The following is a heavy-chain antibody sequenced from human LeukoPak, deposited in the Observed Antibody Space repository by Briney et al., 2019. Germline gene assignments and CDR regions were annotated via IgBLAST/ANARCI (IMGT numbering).Heavy chain of an antibody. D-gene: IGHD3-10*01. Sequence: GGSLRLSCAASGFTFDSYAMNWVRQAPGRGLEWVSGISASGATTYSADSVKGRFTISRDSSKTTLYLQMNSLRAADTAVYYCAKAPSSSAGSVCDYWGQGPLVTVSS. CDR3: AKAPSSSAGSVCDY. CDR1: GFTFDSYA. CDR2: ISASGATT. V-gene: IGHV3-23*01. J-gene: IGHJ4*02.